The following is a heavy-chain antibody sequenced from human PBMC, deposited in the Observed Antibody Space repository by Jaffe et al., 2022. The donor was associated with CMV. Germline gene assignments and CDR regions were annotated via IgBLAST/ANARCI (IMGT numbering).Heavy chain of an antibody. V-gene: IGHV1-18*01. D-gene: IGHD2-2*02. CDR3: ARLGYCSSTSCYTTDYYYYYGMDV. Sequence: QVQLVQSGAEVKKPGASVKVSCKASGYTFTSYGISWVRQAPGQGLEWMGWISAYNGNTNYAQKLQGRVTMTTDTSTSTAYMELRSLRSDDTAVYYCARLGYCSSTSCYTTDYYYYYGMDVWGQGTTVTVSS. CDR2: ISAYNGNT. CDR1: GYTFTSYG. J-gene: IGHJ6*02.